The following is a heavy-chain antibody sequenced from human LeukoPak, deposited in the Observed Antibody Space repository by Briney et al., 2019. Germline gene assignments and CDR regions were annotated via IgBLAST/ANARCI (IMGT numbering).Heavy chain of an antibody. CDR2: IRYDGSNE. CDR1: GFTFSSYA. Sequence: GGSLRLSCAASGFTFSSYAMHWVRQAPGKGLEWAAFIRYDGSNEYYADSVKGRFTISRDKSKNTLSLQMNGLRVEDTAVYYCAKVMPPGRIRFYSYYMDVWGKGTTVTVS. J-gene: IGHJ6*03. D-gene: IGHD2-15*01. CDR3: AKVMPPGRIRFYSYYMDV. V-gene: IGHV3-30*02.